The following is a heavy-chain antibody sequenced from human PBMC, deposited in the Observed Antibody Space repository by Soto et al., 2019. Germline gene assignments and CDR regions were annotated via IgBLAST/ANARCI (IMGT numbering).Heavy chain of an antibody. Sequence: QVQLVQSGAEVKNPGSSVKVSCKASGGTFSSYTISWVRQAPGQGLEWMGRIIPILGIANYAQKFQGRVKINADKSTSTAYMELSSLRSEDTAVYYCARDGLSYDSSGDLDYWGQGTLVTVS. CDR2: IIPILGIA. CDR3: ARDGLSYDSSGDLDY. V-gene: IGHV1-69*08. J-gene: IGHJ4*02. D-gene: IGHD3-22*01. CDR1: GGTFSSYT.